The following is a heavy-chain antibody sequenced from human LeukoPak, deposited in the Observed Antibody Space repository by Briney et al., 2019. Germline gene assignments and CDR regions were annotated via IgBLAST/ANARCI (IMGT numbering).Heavy chain of an antibody. D-gene: IGHD6-19*01. J-gene: IGHJ5*02. CDR3: ASAGYSSGINWWNWFDP. Sequence: SVKVSCKASGGTFSSYAISWVRQAPGQGLEWMGGIIPIFGTANYAQKFQGRVTITADESTGTAYMELSSLRSEDTAVYYCASAGYSSGINWWNWFDPWGQGTLVTVSS. V-gene: IGHV1-69*13. CDR1: GGTFSSYA. CDR2: IIPIFGTA.